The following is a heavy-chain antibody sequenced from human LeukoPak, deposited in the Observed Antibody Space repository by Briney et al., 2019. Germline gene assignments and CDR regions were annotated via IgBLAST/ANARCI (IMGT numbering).Heavy chain of an antibody. J-gene: IGHJ4*02. CDR3: ARGDGSGSYWVYAIPQYYFDY. D-gene: IGHD3-10*01. CDR2: ISSSGSTI. V-gene: IGHV3-48*03. Sequence: GGSLRLSCAAPGFTFSSYEMNWVRQAPGKGLEWVSYISSSGSTIYYADSVKGRFTISRDNAKNSLYLQMNSLRAEDAAVYYCARGDGSGSYWVYAIPQYYFDYWGRGTLVTVSS. CDR1: GFTFSSYE.